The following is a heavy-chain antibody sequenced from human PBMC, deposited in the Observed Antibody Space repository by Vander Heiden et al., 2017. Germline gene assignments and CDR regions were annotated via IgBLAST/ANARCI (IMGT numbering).Heavy chain of an antibody. CDR1: AFTFSGSA. J-gene: IGHJ4*02. D-gene: IGHD3-3*01. Sequence: EVQLVEAGGGLVQPGGPLKLSCAASAFTFSGSAMHWVRQASGKGLEWVGRIRSKANSYATAYAASVKGRFTISRDDSKNTAYLQMNSLKTEDTAVYYCTTHYDFWSGYSFDYWGQGTLVTVSS. CDR2: IRSKANSYAT. CDR3: TTHYDFWSGYSFDY. V-gene: IGHV3-73*02.